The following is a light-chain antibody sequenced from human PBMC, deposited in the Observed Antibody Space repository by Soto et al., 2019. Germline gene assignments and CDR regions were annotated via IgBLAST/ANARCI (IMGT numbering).Light chain of an antibody. V-gene: IGKV3-11*01. J-gene: IGKJ1*01. CDR3: QRET. Sequence: EIVLTQSPATLSLSPGDRATLSCRASQSVRNSLAWYQQKPGQAPRLVIYDVSKRAAGIAARFGGSGSGTDFTLTISSLEPEDFAVYFCQRETFGQGTKVE. CDR1: QSVRNS. CDR2: DVS.